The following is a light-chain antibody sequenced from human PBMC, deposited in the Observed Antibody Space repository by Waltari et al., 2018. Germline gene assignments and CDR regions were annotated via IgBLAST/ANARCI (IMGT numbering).Light chain of an antibody. J-gene: IGKJ2*01. CDR2: KAS. Sequence: DIQMTQPPSSQSASVGDRVTITCRASQSISNWLAWYQQKPGKAPILLIYKASILKSGVPSRFSGSGSGTQFTLTISSLQPGDFATYYCQQYNTYSSFGQGTKLEI. CDR3: QQYNTYSS. V-gene: IGKV1-5*03. CDR1: QSISNW.